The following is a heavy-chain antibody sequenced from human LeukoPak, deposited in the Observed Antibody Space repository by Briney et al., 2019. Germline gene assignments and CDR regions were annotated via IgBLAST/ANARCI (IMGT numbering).Heavy chain of an antibody. Sequence: SETLSPTCTVSGVSRSSYYWGWIRQPPGKGLEWIGSIYYSGSTYYNPSLKSRVTISVDTSKNQFSLKLSSVTAADTAVYYCARLYSSSCPDYWGQGTLVTVSS. CDR3: ARLYSSSCPDY. D-gene: IGHD6-13*01. J-gene: IGHJ4*02. V-gene: IGHV4-39*01. CDR1: GVSRSSYY. CDR2: IYYSGST.